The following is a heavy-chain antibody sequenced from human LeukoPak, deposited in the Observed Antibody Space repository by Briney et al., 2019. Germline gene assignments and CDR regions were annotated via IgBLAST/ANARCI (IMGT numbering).Heavy chain of an antibody. J-gene: IGHJ4*02. CDR3: AGGSSWSPNDYYFDY. Sequence: GGSLRLSCAASGFTFSSYSMNWVRQAPGKGLDWLSYISGPSNTIYYADSVKGRFTISRDNARNSVYLQMNSLRAGDTAVYYCAGGSSWSPNDYYFDYWGQGTLVTVSS. V-gene: IGHV3-48*04. CDR2: ISGPSNTI. D-gene: IGHD6-13*01. CDR1: GFTFSSYS.